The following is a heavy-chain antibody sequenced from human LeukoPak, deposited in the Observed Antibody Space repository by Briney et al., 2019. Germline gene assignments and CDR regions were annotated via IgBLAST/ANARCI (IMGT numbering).Heavy chain of an antibody. CDR3: AGEGTKCSFDY. CDR2: IYYSGST. D-gene: IGHD2-8*01. V-gene: IGHV4-31*03. J-gene: IGHJ4*02. CDR1: GGSISSGGYY. Sequence: SETLSLTCTVSGGSISSGGYYWRWIRQHPGKGLEWIGYIYYSGSTSYNPSLKSRVTISVDTSKNQFSLKLSSVTAADTAVYYCAGEGTKCSFDYWGQGTLVTVSS.